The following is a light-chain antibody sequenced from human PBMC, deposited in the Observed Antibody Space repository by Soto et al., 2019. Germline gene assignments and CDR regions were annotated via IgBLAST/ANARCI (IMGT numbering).Light chain of an antibody. CDR3: QQYNNWPET. CDR1: QSVSSN. CDR2: GAS. Sequence: IVMTQSPATLSVSPGERATLSCRASQSVSSNLAWYQQKPGQAPRLLICGASTRATGIPARFSGSGSGTEFTLTISSLQSEDFAVYYCQQYNNWPETFGQGTKVDIK. V-gene: IGKV3-15*01. J-gene: IGKJ1*01.